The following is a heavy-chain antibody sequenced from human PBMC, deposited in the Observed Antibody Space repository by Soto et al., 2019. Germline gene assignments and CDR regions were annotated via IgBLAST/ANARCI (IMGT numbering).Heavy chain of an antibody. Sequence: SSETLSLTCTVSGDSFSSGGYYWTWIRQHPGKGLEWIGNIFYSGSTNYNPSLKSRVTVSVDTSKNQFSLKLSSVTAADSAVYYCARDTTVTTLNGYYYGMDVWGQGTTVTVSS. V-gene: IGHV4-61*08. CDR1: GDSFSSGGYY. D-gene: IGHD4-17*01. CDR2: IFYSGST. CDR3: ARDTTVTTLNGYYYGMDV. J-gene: IGHJ6*02.